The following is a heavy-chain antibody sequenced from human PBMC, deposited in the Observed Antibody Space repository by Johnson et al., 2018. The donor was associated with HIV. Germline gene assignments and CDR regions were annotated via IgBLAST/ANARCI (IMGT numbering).Heavy chain of an antibody. V-gene: IGHV3-30-3*01. CDR2: ISYDGSNK. J-gene: IGHJ3*02. CDR1: GFTFSSYA. D-gene: IGHD6-19*01. Sequence: VQLVESGGGVVQPGRSLRLSCAASGFTFSSYAMHWVRQAPGKGLEWVAVISYDGSNKYYADSVKGRFTISRDNSKNTLYMQMNSLRAEDTAVYYCAGVGRNISGWYVDAFDIWGQGTMVTVSS. CDR3: AGVGRNISGWYVDAFDI.